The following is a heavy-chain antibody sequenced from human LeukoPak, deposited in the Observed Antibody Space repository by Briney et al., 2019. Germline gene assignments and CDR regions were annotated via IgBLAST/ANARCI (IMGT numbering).Heavy chain of an antibody. CDR1: GFTFSNYA. J-gene: IGHJ4*02. CDR3: AKDRWAVAGTGFDY. D-gene: IGHD6-19*01. V-gene: IGHV3-23*01. Sequence: PGGSLRLSCAASGFTFSNYAMSWARQAPGKGLEWVSTIIGSGGTTFYADSVKGRFTISRDKSRSTLSLQMNSLRGEDTAVYYCAKDRWAVAGTGFDYWGQGILVTVSS. CDR2: IIGSGGTT.